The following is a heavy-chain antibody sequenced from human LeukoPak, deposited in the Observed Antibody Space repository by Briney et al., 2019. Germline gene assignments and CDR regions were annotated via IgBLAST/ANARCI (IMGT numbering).Heavy chain of an antibody. Sequence: SETLSLTCTVSGRSISSYYWMWLRQPAGGGLEWIGRIYTCGSINYTPSLKSRVTISVDKSKNQFSLKLSSVTAADTAVYYCARDKRIVVVPAARGGNWFDPWGQGTLVTVSS. V-gene: IGHV4-4*07. CDR1: GRSISSYY. J-gene: IGHJ5*02. CDR2: IYTCGSI. CDR3: ARDKRIVVVPAARGGNWFDP. D-gene: IGHD2-2*01.